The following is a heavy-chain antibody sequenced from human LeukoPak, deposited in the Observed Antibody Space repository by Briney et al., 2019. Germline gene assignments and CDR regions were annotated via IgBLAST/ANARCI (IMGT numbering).Heavy chain of an antibody. J-gene: IGHJ4*02. CDR3: AKRLDPYYYDSSGYLDY. V-gene: IGHV3-23*01. CDR1: GFTFSSYA. D-gene: IGHD3-22*01. Sequence: GGSLRLSCAASGFTFSSYAMSWVRQAPGKGLEWVSAISSSGGSTYYADSVKGRFTISRDNSKNTLYLQMDSLRAEDTAVYYCAKRLDPYYYDSSGYLDYWGQGTLVTVSS. CDR2: ISSSGGST.